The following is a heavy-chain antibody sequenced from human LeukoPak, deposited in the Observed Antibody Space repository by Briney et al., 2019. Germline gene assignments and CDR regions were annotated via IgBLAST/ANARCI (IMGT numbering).Heavy chain of an antibody. Sequence: GASVKVSCNVSGSTLTELYIHWVRQAPGKGLAWMGGFDPVDGETIYAQEFQGRVTMTEDTSTDTAYMELSSLRSEDSAVYYCATVAASSGTYYLYYFHYWGQGTLVTVSS. D-gene: IGHD1-26*01. V-gene: IGHV1-24*01. CDR2: FDPVDGET. CDR1: GSTLTELY. CDR3: ATVAASSGTYYLYYFHY. J-gene: IGHJ4*02.